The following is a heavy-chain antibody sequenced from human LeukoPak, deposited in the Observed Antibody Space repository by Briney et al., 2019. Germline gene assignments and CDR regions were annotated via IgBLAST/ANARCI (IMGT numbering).Heavy chain of an antibody. V-gene: IGHV1-69*13. D-gene: IGHD3-22*01. CDR2: IIPIFGTA. CDR3: ATDRDDSSGYYSGLYRSTFDY. Sequence: GASVKVSCKASGGTFSSYAISWVRQAPGQGLEWMGGIIPIFGTANYAQKFQGRVTITADESTSTAYMELSSLRSEDTAVYYCATDRDDSSGYYSGLYRSTFDYWGQRTLVTVSS. CDR1: GGTFSSYA. J-gene: IGHJ4*02.